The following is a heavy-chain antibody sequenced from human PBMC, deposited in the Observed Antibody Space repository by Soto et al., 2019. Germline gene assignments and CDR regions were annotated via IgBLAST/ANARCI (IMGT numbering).Heavy chain of an antibody. V-gene: IGHV3-23*01. CDR1: GFTFSIYA. Sequence: VQLLESGGGLVQPGGSLKLSCAVSGFTFSIYAMCWVRQAPGRGLEWVAGINDDGDRTYYTDSVRGRFTISRDNSKNTLYLQMNSLRAEDTAVYYCAREEWTDRRPYLYSGMDVWGQGTTVTVSS. J-gene: IGHJ6*02. CDR2: INDDGDRT. D-gene: IGHD3-3*01. CDR3: AREEWTDRRPYLYSGMDV.